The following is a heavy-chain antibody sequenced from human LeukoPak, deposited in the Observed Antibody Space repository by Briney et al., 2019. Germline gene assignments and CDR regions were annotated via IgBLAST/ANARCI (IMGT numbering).Heavy chain of an antibody. D-gene: IGHD3-22*01. V-gene: IGHV4-31*03. Sequence: ASETLSLTCTVSGGSISSGGYYWSWIRQHPGKGLEWIGYIYYSGSTYYNPSLKSRVTISVDTSKNKFSLKLSSVTAADTAVYYCARGGYYYDSSPNAFDIWGQGTMVTVSS. CDR3: ARGGYYYDSSPNAFDI. CDR2: IYYSGST. CDR1: GGSISSGGYY. J-gene: IGHJ3*02.